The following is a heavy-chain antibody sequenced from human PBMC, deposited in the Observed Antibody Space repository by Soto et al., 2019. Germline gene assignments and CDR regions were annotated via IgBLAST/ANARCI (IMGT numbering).Heavy chain of an antibody. CDR2: MHYTGFT. V-gene: IGHV4-59*02. J-gene: IGHJ4*02. D-gene: IGHD6-13*01. CDR3: ARVSPGDSIAAAGIPTHPFDY. Sequence: TSETLSLTCSFSGDSVTSNYLTWIRQSPEKGLEWIGYMHYTGFTHYNPSLKSRLTISVDTSKNQFALKLSSVTAADTAVYYCARVSPGDSIAAAGIPTHPFDYWGQGTLVTVSS. CDR1: GDSVTSNY.